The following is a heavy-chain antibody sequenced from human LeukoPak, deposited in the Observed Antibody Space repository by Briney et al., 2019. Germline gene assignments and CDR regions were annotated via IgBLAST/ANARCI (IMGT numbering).Heavy chain of an antibody. CDR2: IIPILGIA. D-gene: IGHD3-9*01. V-gene: IGHV1-69*04. J-gene: IGHJ5*02. Sequence: GASVKVSCKASGGTFSSYAISWVRQAPGQGLEWMGRIIPILGIANYAQKFQGRVTITADKSTSTAYMELSSLRSEDTAVYYCARDHPTGYYNWFDPWGQGTLVTVSS. CDR1: GGTFSSYA. CDR3: ARDHPTGYYNWFDP.